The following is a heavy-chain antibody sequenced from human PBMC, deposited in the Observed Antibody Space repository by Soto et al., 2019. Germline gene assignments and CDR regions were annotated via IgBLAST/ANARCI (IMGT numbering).Heavy chain of an antibody. J-gene: IGHJ6*02. Sequence: SVKVSCKASGYTFTSYGISWVRQAPGQGLEWMGGIIPIYGTANYAQKFQGRVTITADESTRTAYMELSSLRSEDTAVYYCARERYRVYGDTVLNYYYYGMDVWGQGTTVTVSS. CDR2: IIPIYGTA. CDR1: GYTFTSYG. D-gene: IGHD4-17*01. V-gene: IGHV1-69*13. CDR3: ARERYRVYGDTVLNYYYYGMDV.